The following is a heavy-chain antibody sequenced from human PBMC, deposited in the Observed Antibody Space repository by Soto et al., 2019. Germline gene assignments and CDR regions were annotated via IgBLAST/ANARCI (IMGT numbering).Heavy chain of an antibody. V-gene: IGHV4-59*01. Sequence: SETLSLTCTVSGGSISSYYWSWIRQPPGKGLEWIGYIYYSGSTNYNPSLESRVTISVDTSKNQFSLKLSSVTAADTAVYYCARETYNAFDIWGQGTMVTVSS. J-gene: IGHJ3*02. CDR3: ARETYNAFDI. CDR1: GGSISSYY. D-gene: IGHD3-16*01. CDR2: IYYSGST.